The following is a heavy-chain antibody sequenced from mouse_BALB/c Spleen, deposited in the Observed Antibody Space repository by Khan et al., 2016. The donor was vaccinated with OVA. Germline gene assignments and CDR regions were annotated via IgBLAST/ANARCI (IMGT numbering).Heavy chain of an antibody. Sequence: MQLQESGAELAKPGASVKMSCTASGYTFTSYWMHWIKQRPGQGLEWIGYINPTSGYTDYNQKFKDKATLTADKSSSTAYMQLSSLTSNDSAVYYWARDRIDYWGQGTALTVSS. V-gene: IGHV1-7*01. CDR2: INPTSGYT. CDR3: ARDRIDY. CDR1: GYTFTSYW. J-gene: IGHJ2*01.